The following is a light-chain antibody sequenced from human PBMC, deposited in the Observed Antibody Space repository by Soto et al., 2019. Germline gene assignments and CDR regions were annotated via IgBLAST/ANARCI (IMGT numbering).Light chain of an antibody. CDR1: SSDIGSYNL. J-gene: IGLJ2*01. V-gene: IGLV2-23*01. CDR3: CSYAGNRTLV. Sequence: QSALTQPASVSGSPGQSITISCTGTSSDIGSYNLVSWYQQRPGKAPKLMIYEGNKRPSAVSNRFSGSESGNTASLTISGLQAEDEADYYCCSYAGNRTLVFGGGTKLTVL. CDR2: EGN.